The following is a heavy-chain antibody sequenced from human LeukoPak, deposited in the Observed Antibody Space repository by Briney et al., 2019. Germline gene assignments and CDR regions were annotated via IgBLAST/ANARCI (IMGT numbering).Heavy chain of an antibody. CDR3: ARNPHGSGSYRYYFDY. CDR1: GYTFTSYG. Sequence: GASVKVSCKASGYTFTSYGISWVRQAPGQGLEWMGWISAYNGNTNYAQKLQGRVTMTRDTSTSTVYMELSSLRSEDTAVYYCARNPHGSGSYRYYFDYWGQGTLVTVSS. J-gene: IGHJ4*02. D-gene: IGHD3-10*01. CDR2: ISAYNGNT. V-gene: IGHV1-18*01.